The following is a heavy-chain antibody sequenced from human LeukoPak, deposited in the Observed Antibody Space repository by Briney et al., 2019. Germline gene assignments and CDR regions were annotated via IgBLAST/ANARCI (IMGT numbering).Heavy chain of an antibody. CDR3: AKGGTSVTRYVDY. CDR1: GFTFSSYS. D-gene: IGHD4-17*01. CDR2: MSNSGENT. J-gene: IGHJ4*02. Sequence: PGGSLRLSCAASGFTFSSYSMQWVRQTPGKGLEWVGIMSNSGENTFYGEDVKDRLPLYRENSQNPLYLQMNSLRPEDTAVYYCAKGGTSVTRYVDYWGQGTLVTVSS. V-gene: IGHV3-30*18.